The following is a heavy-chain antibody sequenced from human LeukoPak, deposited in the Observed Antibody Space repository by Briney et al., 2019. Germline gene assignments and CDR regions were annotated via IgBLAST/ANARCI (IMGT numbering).Heavy chain of an antibody. J-gene: IGHJ4*02. Sequence: GGSLRLSCAASGFTFSSYGMHWVRQAPGKGLEWVAFIRYDGSNKYYADSVKGRFTLSRDNSKNTVYMQMNSLRADDTAVYYCAKGGQQHIVRGDYFDCWGQGTPVTVSS. D-gene: IGHD2-21*01. V-gene: IGHV3-30*02. CDR2: IRYDGSNK. CDR3: AKGGQQHIVRGDYFDC. CDR1: GFTFSSYG.